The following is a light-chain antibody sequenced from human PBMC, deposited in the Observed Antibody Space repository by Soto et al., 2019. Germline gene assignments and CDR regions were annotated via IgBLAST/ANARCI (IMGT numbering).Light chain of an antibody. V-gene: IGLV1-44*01. Sequence: QSVLTQARSASGTPGQRVTISCSGSSSNIGNSTVNCYQQFPGPAPKLLVYANNRRPSGVPDRFAGSKSGTSASLAISGLQSEDDADYHCAAWDDSLNGYVFGAGTKVTVL. CDR2: ANN. CDR3: AAWDDSLNGYV. CDR1: SSNIGNST. J-gene: IGLJ1*01.